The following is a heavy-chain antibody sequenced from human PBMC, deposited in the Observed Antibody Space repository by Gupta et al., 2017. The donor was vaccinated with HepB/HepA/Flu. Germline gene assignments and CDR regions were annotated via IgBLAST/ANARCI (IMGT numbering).Heavy chain of an antibody. CDR2: ISGSGGST. D-gene: IGHD2-2*01. V-gene: IGHV3-23*01. CDR3: AKVEVVPAAIKENWFDP. CDR1: GFTFSSYA. J-gene: IGHJ5*02. Sequence: EVQLLESGGGLVQPGGSLRLSCAASGFTFSSYAMSWVRQAPGKGLEWVSAISGSGGSTYYADSVKGRFTISRDNSKNTLYLQMNSLRAEDTAVYYCAKVEVVPAAIKENWFDPWGQGTLVTVSS.